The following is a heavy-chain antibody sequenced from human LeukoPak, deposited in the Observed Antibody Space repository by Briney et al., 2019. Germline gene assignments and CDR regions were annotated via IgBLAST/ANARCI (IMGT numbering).Heavy chain of an antibody. D-gene: IGHD1-26*01. CDR3: ARHGFRSGSYYFDY. CDR1: GGSLSSNY. J-gene: IGHJ4*02. Sequence: PSDTLSLTCTVSGGSLSSNYWSWIRQPPGKGLEWIGYIYTSGSTNYNPSLKSRVTISVDTSKNQFSLKLSSVTAADTAVYYCARHGFRSGSYYFDYWGQGTLVTVSS. V-gene: IGHV4-4*09. CDR2: IYTSGST.